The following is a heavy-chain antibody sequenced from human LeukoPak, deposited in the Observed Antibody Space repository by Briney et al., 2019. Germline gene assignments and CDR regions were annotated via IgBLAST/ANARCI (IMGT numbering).Heavy chain of an antibody. V-gene: IGHV3-23*01. Sequence: GGSLRLSCAASGFTFSSYAMYWVRQAPGKGLEWVSGISGSGGSTYYADSVKGRFTISRDNSKNTLYLQMNTLRAEDTAVYYCATTKQARRYFDYWGQGTLVTVSS. CDR3: ATTKQARRYFDY. CDR1: GFTFSSYA. D-gene: IGHD1-1*01. CDR2: ISGSGGST. J-gene: IGHJ4*02.